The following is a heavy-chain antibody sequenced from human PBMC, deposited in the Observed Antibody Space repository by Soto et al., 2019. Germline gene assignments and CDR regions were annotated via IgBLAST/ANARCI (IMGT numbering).Heavy chain of an antibody. CDR3: ATVAAAGIEVSTYGMDV. CDR1: GGIFSSYT. V-gene: IGHV1-69*02. CDR2: IIPILGIA. D-gene: IGHD6-13*01. J-gene: IGHJ6*02. Sequence: QVQLVQSGAEVKKPGSSVKVSCKASGGIFSSYTISWVRQAPGQGLEWMGRIIPILGIANYAQKFQGRVTITADKPTSTAYMELSSLRSEDTAVFYCATVAAAGIEVSTYGMDVWGQATTVTVSS.